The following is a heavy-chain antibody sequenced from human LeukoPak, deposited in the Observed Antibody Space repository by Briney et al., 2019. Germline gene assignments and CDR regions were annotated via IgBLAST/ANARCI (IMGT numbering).Heavy chain of an antibody. CDR1: GFTFSSYG. D-gene: IGHD3-22*01. CDR2: IRYDGSNK. J-gene: IGHJ3*02. CDR3: GKEAYYYDSRGRGAFDI. Sequence: PGGSLRLSCAASGFTFSSYGMHWVRQAPGKGLEWMAFIRYDGSNKYYADSVKGRFTISRDNSKDTLYLQMNSLRAEDTAVYYCGKEAYYYDSRGRGAFDIWGQGTMVTVSS. V-gene: IGHV3-30*02.